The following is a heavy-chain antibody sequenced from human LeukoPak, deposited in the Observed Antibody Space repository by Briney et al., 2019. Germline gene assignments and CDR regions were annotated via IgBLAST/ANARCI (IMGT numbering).Heavy chain of an antibody. V-gene: IGHV3-23*01. D-gene: IGHD3-10*01. CDR2: ISGSGGST. CDR1: GFTFSSYW. J-gene: IGHJ4*02. CDR3: AKGQRPPYGSGTYYFDY. Sequence: GGSLRLSCAASGFTFSSYWMSWVRQAPGKGLEWVSAISGSGGSTYYADSVKGRFTISRDNSKDTLYLQMHSLRPEDTAMYYCAKGQRPPYGSGTYYFDYWGQGTLVTVSS.